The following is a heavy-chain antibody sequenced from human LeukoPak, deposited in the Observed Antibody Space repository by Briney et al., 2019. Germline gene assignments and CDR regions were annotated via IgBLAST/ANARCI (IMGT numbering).Heavy chain of an antibody. CDR3: ANSGSPGRKYYMDV. CDR2: IRYDGSNK. V-gene: IGHV3-30*02. D-gene: IGHD1-26*01. J-gene: IGHJ6*03. CDR1: GFTFDDYA. Sequence: PGESLRLSCAASGFTFDDYAMHWVRQAPGKGLEWVAFIRYDGSNKYYADSVKGRFTISRDNSKNTLYLQMNSLRAEDTAVYYCANSGSPGRKYYMDVWGKGTTVTVSS.